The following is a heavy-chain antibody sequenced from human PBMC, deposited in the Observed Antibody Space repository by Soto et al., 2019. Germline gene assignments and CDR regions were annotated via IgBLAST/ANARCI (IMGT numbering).Heavy chain of an antibody. J-gene: IGHJ4*02. D-gene: IGHD3-10*01. CDR1: GFTFSSYW. V-gene: IGHV3-7*04. CDR2: IKEDGSEK. Sequence: EVQLVESGGGLVQPGGSLRLSCAASGFTFSSYWMSWVRQAPGRGLEWVGNIKEDGSEKYYVASVNGRFTVSRDNAKNSLYLQMNSLRGEDTGVYCCARATGADKEDYWGQGTLVTVAS. CDR3: ARATGADKEDY.